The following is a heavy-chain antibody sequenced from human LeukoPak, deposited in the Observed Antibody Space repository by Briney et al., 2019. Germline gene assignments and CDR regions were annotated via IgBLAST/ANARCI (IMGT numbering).Heavy chain of an antibody. CDR1: GFTFSSYA. CDR2: ISYDGSNK. V-gene: IGHV3-30*04. Sequence: GGSLRLSCAASGFTFSSYAMHWVRRAPGKGLEWVAVISYDGSNKYYADSVKGRFTISRDNSKNTLYLQMNSLRAEDTAVYYCARDPGSYYFDYWGQGTLVTVSS. CDR3: ARDPGSYYFDY. J-gene: IGHJ4*02. D-gene: IGHD3-10*01.